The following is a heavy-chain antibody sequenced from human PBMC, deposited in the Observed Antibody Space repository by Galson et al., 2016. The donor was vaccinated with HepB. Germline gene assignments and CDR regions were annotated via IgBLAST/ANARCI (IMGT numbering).Heavy chain of an antibody. V-gene: IGHV3-23*01. CDR1: GFTFHDYA. J-gene: IGHJ5*02. Sequence: SLRLSCAASGFTFHDYAMHWVRQAPGKGLEWVSTISGSGGSTYYADSVKGRFTISRDNSKNTLYLQTNSLRAEDTAVYYCAKAGYQLPTRTPWFDPWGQGTLVTVSS. D-gene: IGHD2-2*01. CDR2: ISGSGGST. CDR3: AKAGYQLPTRTPWFDP.